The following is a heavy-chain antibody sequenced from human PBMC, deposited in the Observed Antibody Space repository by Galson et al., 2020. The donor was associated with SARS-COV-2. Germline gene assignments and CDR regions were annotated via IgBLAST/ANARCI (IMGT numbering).Heavy chain of an antibody. V-gene: IGHV4-61*08. CDR3: ARDLYSSSSTTSYGMDV. CDR1: GVSVSSGGYY. J-gene: IGHJ6*02. D-gene: IGHD6-6*01. CDR2: IYYSGST. Sequence: SQTLSLTCTVSGVSVSSGGYYWTWIRQPPGKGLEWIGYIYYSGSTNYNPSLESRVTISVDTSKNQFSLKLSSVTAADTAVYYCARDLYSSSSTTSYGMDVWGQGTTVTVSS.